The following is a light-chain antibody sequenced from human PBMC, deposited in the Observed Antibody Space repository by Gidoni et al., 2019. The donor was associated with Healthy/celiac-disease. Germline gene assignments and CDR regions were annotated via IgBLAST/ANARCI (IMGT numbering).Light chain of an antibody. J-gene: IGKJ1*01. CDR3: QKYNSAPWT. Sequence: DIQMTQSPSSLSASVGDRVTITCRASQCIRNYLAWYQQKPGKVAKLLIYAGSTLQSGVPSRCRGSGAVTEFTPIISSMLHEDDATDYCQKYNSAPWTFGQGTKVEIK. CDR2: AGS. CDR1: QCIRNY. V-gene: IGKV1-27*01.